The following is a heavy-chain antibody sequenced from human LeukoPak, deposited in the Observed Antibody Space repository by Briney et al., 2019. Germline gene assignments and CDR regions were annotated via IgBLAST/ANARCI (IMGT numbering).Heavy chain of an antibody. CDR3: AKGALSSVVMVLLDY. V-gene: IGHV3-21*01. D-gene: IGHD2-8*01. Sequence: PGGSLRLSCAASGFTFSSYSMNWVRQAPGKGLEWVSSISSSSSYIYYADSVKGRFTISRDNSKNTLYLQMNSLRAEDTAVYYCAKGALSSVVMVLLDYWGQGTLVTVSS. CDR2: ISSSSSYI. CDR1: GFTFSSYS. J-gene: IGHJ4*02.